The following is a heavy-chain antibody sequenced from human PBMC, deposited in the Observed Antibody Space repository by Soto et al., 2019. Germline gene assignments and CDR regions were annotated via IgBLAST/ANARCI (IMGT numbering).Heavy chain of an antibody. Sequence: EVQLLESGGGLVQPGGSLRLSCAASGFTFSSYAMSWVRQAPGKGLEWVSAISGSGGSTYYADSVKGRFTISRDNSKNKLYLQMNSLRAEDTAVYYCAKDRGPYSSGWYYFDYWGQGTLVTVSS. CDR3: AKDRGPYSSGWYYFDY. D-gene: IGHD6-19*01. CDR1: GFTFSSYA. V-gene: IGHV3-23*01. J-gene: IGHJ4*02. CDR2: ISGSGGST.